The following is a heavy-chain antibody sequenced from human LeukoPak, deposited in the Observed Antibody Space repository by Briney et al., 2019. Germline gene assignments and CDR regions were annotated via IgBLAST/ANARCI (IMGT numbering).Heavy chain of an antibody. V-gene: IGHV4-38-2*01. D-gene: IGHD3-10*01. CDR2: IFHSGST. Sequence: SETLSLTCAVSGYSISSGYYWGWIRQPPGKGLEWIGSIFHSGSTYYNPSLKSRVNMSVDTSKNQIALKLSSVTATDTAVYYCARASGSYGSGSYYYYGMDVWGKGTTVTVSS. J-gene: IGHJ6*04. CDR1: GYSISSGYY. CDR3: ARASGSYGSGSYYYYGMDV.